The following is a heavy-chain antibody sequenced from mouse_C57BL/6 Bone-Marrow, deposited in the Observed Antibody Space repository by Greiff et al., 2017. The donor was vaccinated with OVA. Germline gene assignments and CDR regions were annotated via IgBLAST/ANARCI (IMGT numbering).Heavy chain of an antibody. D-gene: IGHD2-1*01. J-gene: IGHJ3*01. V-gene: IGHV1-64*01. CDR3: ARSDLYQARFAD. CDR2: IHPNSGST. Sequence: QVQLQQPGAELVKPGASVKLSCKASGYTFTSYWMHWVKQRPGQGLEWIGMIHPNSGSTNYNEKFKSKATLTVDKSYSTDYMQLSSLTSEDAAVYYCARSDLYQARFADWGKGTLVTVSA. CDR1: GYTFTSYW.